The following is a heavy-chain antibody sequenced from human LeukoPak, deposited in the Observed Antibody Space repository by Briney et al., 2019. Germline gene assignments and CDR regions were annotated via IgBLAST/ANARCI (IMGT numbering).Heavy chain of an antibody. D-gene: IGHD2-21*02. J-gene: IGHJ4*02. CDR3: ARTARLLNS. V-gene: IGHV4-59*01. Sequence: PSETLSLTCTVSGASISSSYWSWIRQPPGKELEWIGYIFHNGDTNSNPSLRGRVTISLDTSKNQFSLRMTSVTAADTAVYYCARTARLLNSWSQGTLVTVSS. CDR1: GASISSSY. CDR2: IFHNGDT.